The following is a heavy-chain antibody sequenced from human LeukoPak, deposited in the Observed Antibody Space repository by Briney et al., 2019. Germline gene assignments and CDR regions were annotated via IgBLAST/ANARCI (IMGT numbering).Heavy chain of an antibody. D-gene: IGHD3-22*01. J-gene: IGHJ4*02. Sequence: SGGSLRLSCAASGFTFSSYGMHWVLQAPGKGLEWVAVISYDGSNKYYADSVKGRFTISRDNSKNTLYLQMNSLRAEDTAVYYCAATWRSGYYGPFDYWGQGTLVTVSS. CDR2: ISYDGSNK. CDR1: GFTFSSYG. CDR3: AATWRSGYYGPFDY. V-gene: IGHV3-30*03.